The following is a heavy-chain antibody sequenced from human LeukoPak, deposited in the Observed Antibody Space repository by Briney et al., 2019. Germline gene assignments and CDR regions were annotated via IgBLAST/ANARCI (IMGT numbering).Heavy chain of an antibody. CDR1: GFTFSAYY. D-gene: IGHD6-6*01. Sequence: GGSLRLSCAAAGFTFSAYYMSWIRQAPGKGLEWVSYISSSGSTIYYADSVKGRFTISRDNAKNSLYLQMNSLRAEDTAVYYCTRDALYSSSSAVWFDPWGQGTLVTVSS. J-gene: IGHJ5*02. CDR3: TRDALYSSSSAVWFDP. CDR2: ISSSGSTI. V-gene: IGHV3-11*01.